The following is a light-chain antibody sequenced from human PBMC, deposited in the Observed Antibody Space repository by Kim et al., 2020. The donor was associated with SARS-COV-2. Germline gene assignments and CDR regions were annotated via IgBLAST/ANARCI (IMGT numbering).Light chain of an antibody. Sequence: GKTARITCGENNIGTKNVHWYRQKAGKAPVLVIYNDHDRPSGIPGRFSGSNSGNTGTLTISRVEAEDEADYSCQVWDSNSDPVVFGGGTQLPVL. CDR2: NDH. CDR3: QVWDSNSDPVV. CDR1: NIGTKN. J-gene: IGLJ2*01. V-gene: IGLV3-21*04.